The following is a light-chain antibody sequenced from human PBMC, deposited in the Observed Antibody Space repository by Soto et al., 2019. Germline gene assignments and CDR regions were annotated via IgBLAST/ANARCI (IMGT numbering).Light chain of an antibody. CDR2: AAS. CDR3: QQSYSTPVLT. Sequence: DIQMTQYPSSLSASVGDRVTITCRASQSISSYLNWYQQKPGKAPKLLIYAASSLQIGVPSRFSGSGSGTDFTLTIISLQPEDFATYYCQQSYSTPVLTFVVGTKVDIK. CDR1: QSISSY. V-gene: IGKV1-39*01. J-gene: IGKJ4*01.